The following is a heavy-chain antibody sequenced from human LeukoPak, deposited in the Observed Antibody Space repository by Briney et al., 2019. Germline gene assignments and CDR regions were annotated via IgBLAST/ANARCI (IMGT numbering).Heavy chain of an antibody. CDR2: ISGSGGRT. D-gene: IGHD3-22*01. CDR3: ANCYYDSSGYYPFDY. Sequence: GSLRLSCAASGFTFSSYAMSWVRQAPGKGLEWVSAISGSGGRTYYADSVKGRFTISRDNSKNTLYLQMNSLRAEDTAVYYCANCYYDSSGYYPFDYWGQGTLVTVSS. J-gene: IGHJ4*02. V-gene: IGHV3-23*01. CDR1: GFTFSSYA.